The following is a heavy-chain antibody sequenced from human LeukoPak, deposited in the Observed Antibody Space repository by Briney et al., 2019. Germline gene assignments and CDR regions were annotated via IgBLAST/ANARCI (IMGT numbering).Heavy chain of an antibody. J-gene: IGHJ4*02. CDR2: ISYDGSNK. CDR1: GFTFSSYA. CDR3: AKDSVVVPAAISSGFDY. D-gene: IGHD2-2*02. V-gene: IGHV3-30-3*01. Sequence: GGSLRLSCAASGFTFSSYAMHWVRQAPGKGLEWVAVISYDGSNKYYADSVKGRFTISRDNSKNTLYLQMNSLRAEDTAVYYCAKDSVVVPAAISSGFDYWGQGTLVTVSS.